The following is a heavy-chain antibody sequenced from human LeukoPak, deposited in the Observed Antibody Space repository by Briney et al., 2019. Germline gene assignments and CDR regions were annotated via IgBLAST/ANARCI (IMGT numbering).Heavy chain of an antibody. CDR3: ARQYSSSSASGY. V-gene: IGHV3-11*04. J-gene: IGHJ4*02. D-gene: IGHD6-6*01. CDR2: ISNSGSTI. CDR1: GFTFSDYY. Sequence: PGGSLRLSCAASGFTFSDYYMSWLRQAPGKGLEWVSYISNSGSTIYYADSVKGRFTISRDNAKNSLYLQMNSLRAEDTAVYYCARQYSSSSASGYWGQGTLVTVSS.